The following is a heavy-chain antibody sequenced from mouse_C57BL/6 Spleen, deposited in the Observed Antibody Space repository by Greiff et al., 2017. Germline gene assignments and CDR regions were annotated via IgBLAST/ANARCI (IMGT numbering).Heavy chain of an antibody. CDR1: GYTFTSYW. J-gene: IGHJ2*01. CDR2: IDPSDSYT. D-gene: IGHD3-3*01. CDR3: ARGDHYFDY. Sequence: VQLQQPGAELVRPGTSVKLSCKASGYTFTSYWMHWVKQRPGQGLEWIGEIDPSDSYTNYNQKFKGKATLTVDTSSSTAYMQLSSLTAEDSAVYDCARGDHYFDYWGQGTTLTVSA. V-gene: IGHV1-59*01.